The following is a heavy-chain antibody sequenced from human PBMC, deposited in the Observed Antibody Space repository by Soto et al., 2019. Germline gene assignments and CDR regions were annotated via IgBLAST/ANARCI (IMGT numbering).Heavy chain of an antibody. J-gene: IGHJ3*02. Sequence: TSETLSLTCTVSGGSISSYYWSWIRQPPGKGLEWIGYIYYSGSTNYNPSLKSRVTISVDTSKNQFSLKLSSVTAADTAVYYCAWVGMVTAHAFDIWGQGTMVTVSS. CDR1: GGSISSYY. D-gene: IGHD2-21*02. V-gene: IGHV4-59*01. CDR3: AWVGMVTAHAFDI. CDR2: IYYSGST.